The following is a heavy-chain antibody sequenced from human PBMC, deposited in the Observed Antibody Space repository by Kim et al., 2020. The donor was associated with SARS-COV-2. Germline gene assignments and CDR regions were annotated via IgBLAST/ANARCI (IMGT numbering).Heavy chain of an antibody. J-gene: IGHJ4*02. CDR3: AKDRGRLRRWISSGWYPYFDY. CDR2: ISGSGGST. V-gene: IGHV3-23*01. Sequence: GGSLRLSCAASGFTFSSYAMSWVRQAPGKGLEWVSAISGSGGSTYYADSVKGRFTISRDNSKNTLYLQMNSLRAEDTAVYYCAKDRGRLRRWISSGWYPYFDYWGQGTLVTVSS. D-gene: IGHD6-19*01. CDR1: GFTFSSYA.